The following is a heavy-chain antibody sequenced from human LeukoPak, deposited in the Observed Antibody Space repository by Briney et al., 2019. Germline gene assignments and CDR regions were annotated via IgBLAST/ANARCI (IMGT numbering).Heavy chain of an antibody. CDR3: ARAGKLQLWPLESSFDP. CDR1: GYTFTSYD. D-gene: IGHD5-18*01. CDR2: MNPNSGNT. V-gene: IGHV1-8*01. J-gene: IGHJ5*02. Sequence: ASVKVSCKASGYTFTSYDINWVRQATGQGLEWMGWMNPNSGNTGYAQKFQGRVTMTRNTSISTAYMELSSLRSEDTAVYYCARAGKLQLWPLESSFDPWGQGTLVTVSS.